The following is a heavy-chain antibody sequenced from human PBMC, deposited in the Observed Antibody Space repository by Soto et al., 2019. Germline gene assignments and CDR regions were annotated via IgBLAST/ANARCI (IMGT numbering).Heavy chain of an antibody. J-gene: IGHJ6*02. CDR1: GYTFTCYY. V-gene: IGHV1-2*02. CDR2: INPNSGGT. Sequence: XSVKVYCKASGYTFTCYYMHWVRQAPGQGLEWMGWINPNSGGTNYAQKFQGRVTMTRDTSISTAYMELSRLRSDDTAVYYCARVPYYYGMDVWGQGTTVTVSS. CDR3: ARVPYYYGMDV.